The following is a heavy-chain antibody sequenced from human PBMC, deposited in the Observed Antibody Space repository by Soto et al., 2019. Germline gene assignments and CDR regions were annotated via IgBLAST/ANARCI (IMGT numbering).Heavy chain of an antibody. CDR2: ISYDGSRK. V-gene: IGHV3-30-3*02. CDR3: AKSDHIVTMVYEFHYAMDV. D-gene: IGHD2-8*01. J-gene: IGHJ6*02. Sequence: QHGGSLRLSCTASGFTFNTYPMPLVRQAPGKGLAWVEVISYDGSRKYYADSVKGRFTISRDNSKNALYLQMSSLRTEDTSIYYCAKSDHIVTMVYEFHYAMDVWGRGTTVTGSS. CDR1: GFTFNTYP.